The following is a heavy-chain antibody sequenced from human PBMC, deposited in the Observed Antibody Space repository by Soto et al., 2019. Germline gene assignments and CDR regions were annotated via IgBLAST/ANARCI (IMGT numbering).Heavy chain of an antibody. CDR2: IYYSGST. CDR1: GGSISSSSYY. CDR3: ARPTDSSSWDNFDY. Sequence: SETLSLTCTVSGGSISSSSYYWGWIRQPPGKGLEWIGSIYYSGSTYYNPSLKSRVTISVDTSKNQFSLKLSSVTAADTAVYYCARPTDSSSWDNFDYWGQGTLVTVSS. J-gene: IGHJ4*02. D-gene: IGHD6-13*01. V-gene: IGHV4-39*01.